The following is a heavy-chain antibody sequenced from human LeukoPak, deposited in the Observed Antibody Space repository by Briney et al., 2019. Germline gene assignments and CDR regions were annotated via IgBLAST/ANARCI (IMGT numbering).Heavy chain of an antibody. CDR1: DGPISSSGYY. D-gene: IGHD5-12*01. CDR2: IYYSGTT. V-gene: IGHV4-39*07. Sequence: NPSETLSLTCTVSDGPISSSGYYWGWIRQSPGKGLEWIGSIYYSGTTHDTPSLKSRVAISVDTSKNQFSLKLSSVTAADTAVYYCARTAPTMLEVTKTYYYDYWGPGILVTVSS. J-gene: IGHJ4*02. CDR3: ARTAPTMLEVTKTYYYDY.